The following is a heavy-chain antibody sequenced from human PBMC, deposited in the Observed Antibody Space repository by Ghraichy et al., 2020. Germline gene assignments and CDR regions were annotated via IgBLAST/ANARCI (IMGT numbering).Heavy chain of an antibody. CDR3: TTETTPPDNYYYYMDV. Sequence: GGSLRLTCAASGFTFSNAWMSWVRQAPGKGLEWVGRIQSEPDGGTTDYAAPVKGRFTISRDDSKNTLYLQMNSLKTEDTAVYYCTTETTPPDNYYYYMDVWGKGTTVTVSS. J-gene: IGHJ6*03. CDR1: GFTFSNAW. D-gene: IGHD4-11*01. V-gene: IGHV3-15*01. CDR2: IQSEPDGGTT.